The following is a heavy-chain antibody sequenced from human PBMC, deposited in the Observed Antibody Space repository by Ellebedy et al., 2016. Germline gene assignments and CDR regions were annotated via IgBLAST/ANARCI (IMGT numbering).Heavy chain of an antibody. D-gene: IGHD3-22*01. CDR1: GFTFSDYY. CDR2: ISSSSSYT. CDR3: ARAQASGSLIYWYFDL. Sequence: GGSLRLSXAASGFTFSDYYMSWIRQAPGKGLEWVSYISSSSSYTNYADSVKGRFTISRDNAKNSLYLQMNSLRAEDTAVYYCARAQASGSLIYWYFDLWGRGTLVTVSS. J-gene: IGHJ2*01. V-gene: IGHV3-11*05.